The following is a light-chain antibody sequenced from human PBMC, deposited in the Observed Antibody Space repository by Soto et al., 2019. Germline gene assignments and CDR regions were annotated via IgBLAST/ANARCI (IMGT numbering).Light chain of an antibody. V-gene: IGLV1-44*01. CDR3: AAWDDSLNGHVV. Sequence: QSVLTQPPSASGTPGQRVTISCSGSSSNIGSNTVNWYQQLPEMAPKLLIYSNNQRPSGVPDRFSGSKSGTSASLAISGLQSEDEADYYCAAWDDSLNGHVVFGGGTKVTVL. J-gene: IGLJ2*01. CDR2: SNN. CDR1: SSNIGSNT.